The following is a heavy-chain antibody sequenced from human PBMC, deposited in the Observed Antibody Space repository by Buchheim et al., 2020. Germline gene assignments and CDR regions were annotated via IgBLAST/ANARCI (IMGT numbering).Heavy chain of an antibody. CDR1: GFTFSNAW. CDR3: TTGVAVAGTWDDY. Sequence: EVQLVESGGGLVKPGGSLRLSCAASGFTFSNAWMSWVRQAPGKGLEWVGGIKSNTDGGTTDYAAQGKGRFTISREESKNTLYLQMNSLKTEDTAVYYCTTGVAVAGTWDDYWGQGTL. D-gene: IGHD6-19*01. V-gene: IGHV3-15*01. CDR2: IKSNTDGGTT. J-gene: IGHJ4*02.